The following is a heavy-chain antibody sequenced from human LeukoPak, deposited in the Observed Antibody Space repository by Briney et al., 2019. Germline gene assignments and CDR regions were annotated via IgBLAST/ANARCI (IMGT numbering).Heavy chain of an antibody. CDR3: VSHKTYSSAWALWYFDL. CDR1: GFGFTKYW. D-gene: IGHD6-19*01. V-gene: IGHV5-51*01. Sequence: DSLKISCKGSGFGFTKYWIGWVRQMAGKNLEWMGIIYPGDSDIRYSPSFRGQVTISADKVITTAYLQWSRLQASDTAMYYCVSHKTYSSAWALWYFDLWGRGTLVTVSS. CDR2: IYPGDSDI. J-gene: IGHJ2*01.